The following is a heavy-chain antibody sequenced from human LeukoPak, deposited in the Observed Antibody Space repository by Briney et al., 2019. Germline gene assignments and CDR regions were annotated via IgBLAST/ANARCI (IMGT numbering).Heavy chain of an antibody. D-gene: IGHD2-21*01. V-gene: IGHV4-38-2*02. CDR3: ARHEVGMGAFLY. J-gene: IGHJ4*02. Sequence: SETLSLTCSVSGGFISSYCWGWIRQPPGKGLEWIGSIYHSGSTYYNPSLKSRFAISVDTSKNQFSLKLSSVTAADTAVYYCARHEVGMGAFLYWGQGTLVTVSS. CDR1: GGFISSYC. CDR2: IYHSGST.